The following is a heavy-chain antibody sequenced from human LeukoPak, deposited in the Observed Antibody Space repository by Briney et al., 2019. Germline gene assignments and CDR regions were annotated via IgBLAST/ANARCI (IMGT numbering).Heavy chain of an antibody. D-gene: IGHD6-6*01. J-gene: IGHJ4*02. CDR3: AKGRGSIAARHFDY. Sequence: PGGSLRLSCAASGFTFSSDAMSWVRQAPGKGLEWVSAISGSGGSTYYADSVKGRFTISRDNSKNTLYLQMNSLRAEDAAVYYCAKGRGSIAARHFDYWGQGTLVTVPS. CDR1: GFTFSSDA. CDR2: ISGSGGST. V-gene: IGHV3-23*01.